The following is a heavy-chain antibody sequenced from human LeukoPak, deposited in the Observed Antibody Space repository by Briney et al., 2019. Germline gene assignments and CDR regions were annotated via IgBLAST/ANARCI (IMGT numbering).Heavy chain of an antibody. V-gene: IGHV3-21*01. Sequence: GGSLRLSCAASGFTFGTYTMNWVRQAPGRGLEWVSSINSASTSIHYADSAKGRFTISRDNSKNTLYLQMNSLRAEDTAVYYCAKEGRITMVRGVISYGMDVWGQGTTVTVSS. J-gene: IGHJ6*02. CDR1: GFTFGTYT. CDR3: AKEGRITMVRGVISYGMDV. CDR2: INSASTSI. D-gene: IGHD3-10*01.